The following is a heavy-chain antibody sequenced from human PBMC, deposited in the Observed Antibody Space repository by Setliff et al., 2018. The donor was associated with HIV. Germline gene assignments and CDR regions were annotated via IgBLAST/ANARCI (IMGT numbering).Heavy chain of an antibody. D-gene: IGHD2-21*01. CDR1: GDSISSDFY. V-gene: IGHV4-38-2*02. CDR3: ARGQGCGGGY. CDR2: IYHSGNT. J-gene: IGHJ4*02. Sequence: SETLSLTCTVSGDSISSDFYWGWIRQPPGKGLEWIGSIYHSGNTYYMPSLQSRVTISVDMSKNQFSLNLNSVTAADTAVYYCARGQGCGGGYWGQGRLVTVSS.